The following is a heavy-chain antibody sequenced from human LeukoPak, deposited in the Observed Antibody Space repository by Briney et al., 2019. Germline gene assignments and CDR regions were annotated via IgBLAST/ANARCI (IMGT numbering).Heavy chain of an antibody. V-gene: IGHV3-74*01. D-gene: IGHD4-23*01. CDR2: IRSDGSDT. J-gene: IGHJ3*02. CDR3: AKVLETTVVTPVHAFDI. Sequence: GGSLRLSCAASGFTFSDTWMHWVRQAPGEGLVWVSRIRSDGSDTRYAESVKGRFTISRDNSKNTLYLQMNSLRAEDTAVYYCAKVLETTVVTPVHAFDIWGQGTMVTVSS. CDR1: GFTFSDTW.